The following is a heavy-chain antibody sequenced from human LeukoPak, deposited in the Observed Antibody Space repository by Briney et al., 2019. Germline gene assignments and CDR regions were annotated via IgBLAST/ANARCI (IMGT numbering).Heavy chain of an antibody. CDR3: AKEHSSSPADYYYYGMDV. CDR1: GFTFDDYA. J-gene: IGHJ6*02. V-gene: IGHV3-9*01. Sequence: GGSLRLSCAASGFTFDDYAMHWVRQAPGKGLEWLSGISWNSGSIGYADSVKGRFTISRDNAKNSLYLQMNSLRAEDTALYYCAKEHSSSPADYYYYGMDVWGQGTTVTVSS. D-gene: IGHD6-6*01. CDR2: ISWNSGSI.